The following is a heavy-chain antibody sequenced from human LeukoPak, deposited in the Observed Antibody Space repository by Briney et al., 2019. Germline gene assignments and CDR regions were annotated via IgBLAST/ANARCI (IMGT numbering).Heavy chain of an antibody. CDR2: ISGSGGST. CDR3: AKDPEVTYGGSYFY. Sequence: GGSLRLSCAASGFTFSSYAMSWVRQAPGKGLEWVSAISGSGGSTYYADSVKGRFTISRDNSKNTLYLQMNSLRAEDTAVYYCAKDPEVTYGGSYFYWGQGPLVTVSS. J-gene: IGHJ4*02. V-gene: IGHV3-23*01. CDR1: GFTFSSYA. D-gene: IGHD1-26*01.